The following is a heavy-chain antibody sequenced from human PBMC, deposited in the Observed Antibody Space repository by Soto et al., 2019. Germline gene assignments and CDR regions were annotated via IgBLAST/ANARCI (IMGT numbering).Heavy chain of an antibody. D-gene: IGHD3-3*01. CDR2: LYYTGST. V-gene: IGHV4-59*01. CDR1: VGSISDFY. Sequence: SESLSLTCNVSVGSISDFYWSCIRQSPGKRLEWIGYLYYTGSTSYNPALKSRVTISLDTSKNQFSLKVRSVTAADTAFYYSARGCAYDFRSSQAPPIDVFGQRTPVTVCS. J-gene: IGHJ6*02. CDR3: ARGCAYDFRSSQAPPIDV.